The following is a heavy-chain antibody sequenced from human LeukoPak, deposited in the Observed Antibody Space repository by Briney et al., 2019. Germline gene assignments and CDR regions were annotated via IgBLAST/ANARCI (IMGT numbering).Heavy chain of an antibody. Sequence: PSETLSLTCSVSGDSISYFYWSWIRQAAGKGLEWIGRISGSGSTDYNASLKSRVTMSVDTSKNQLSLKVISVTAADTAVYYCASQYGYSYGYFSYWGQGTLVTVSS. CDR3: ASQYGYSYGYFSY. D-gene: IGHD5-18*01. CDR1: GDSISYFY. J-gene: IGHJ4*02. CDR2: ISGSGST. V-gene: IGHV4-4*07.